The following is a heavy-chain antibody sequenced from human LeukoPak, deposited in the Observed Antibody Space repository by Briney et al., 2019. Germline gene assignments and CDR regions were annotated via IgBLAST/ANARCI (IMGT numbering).Heavy chain of an antibody. D-gene: IGHD6-13*01. J-gene: IGHJ4*02. V-gene: IGHV3-30-3*01. Sequence: GGSLRLSCAASGFTFSSYAMHWVRQAPGKGLEWVAVISYDGSNKYYADSVKGRFTISRDNSKNTLYLQMNSLRAEDTAVYYCARDKDLAAAGSGYFDYWGQGTLVTVSS. CDR3: ARDKDLAAAGSGYFDY. CDR2: ISYDGSNK. CDR1: GFTFSSYA.